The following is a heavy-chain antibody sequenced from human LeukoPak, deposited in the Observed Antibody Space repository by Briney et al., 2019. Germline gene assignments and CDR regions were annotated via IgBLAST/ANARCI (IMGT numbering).Heavy chain of an antibody. CDR3: ARTYYYDSSGYLNHWFDP. V-gene: IGHV4-59*08. CDR2: IYDIGST. J-gene: IGHJ5*02. CDR1: GGSVSSYY. Sequence: SETLSLTCTVSGGSVSSYYWSWIRQPPGKGLEWIGYIYDIGSTKYNPSLKSRVTMSVDTSKNQFSLKLSSVTAADAAVYHCARTYYYDSSGYLNHWFDPWGQGTLVTVSS. D-gene: IGHD3-22*01.